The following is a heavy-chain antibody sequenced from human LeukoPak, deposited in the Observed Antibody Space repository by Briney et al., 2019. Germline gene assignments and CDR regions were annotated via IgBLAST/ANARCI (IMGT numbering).Heavy chain of an antibody. CDR3: ARVIRAAPGKGYFDY. D-gene: IGHD6-13*01. V-gene: IGHV3-23*01. CDR1: GITLSNYG. J-gene: IGHJ4*02. CDR2: ISGSGGST. Sequence: GGSLRLSCAVSGITLSNYGMSWVRQAPGKGLEWVAGISGSGGSTYHADSVKGRFTISRDSSKNTLYLQMNSLRAEDTAIYYCARVIRAAPGKGYFDYWGQGTLVTVSS.